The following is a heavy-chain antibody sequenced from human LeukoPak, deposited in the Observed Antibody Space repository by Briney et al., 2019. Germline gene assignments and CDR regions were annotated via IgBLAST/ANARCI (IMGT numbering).Heavy chain of an antibody. CDR1: GGSISSYY. D-gene: IGHD2-2*02. Sequence: SETLSLTCTVSGGSISSYYWSWIRQPAGKGLEWIGEINHSGSTNYNPSLKSRVTISVDTSKNQFSLKLSSVTAADTAVYYCARGNCSSTSCYNGPFDIWGQGTMVTVSS. V-gene: IGHV4-34*01. CDR2: INHSGST. J-gene: IGHJ3*02. CDR3: ARGNCSSTSCYNGPFDI.